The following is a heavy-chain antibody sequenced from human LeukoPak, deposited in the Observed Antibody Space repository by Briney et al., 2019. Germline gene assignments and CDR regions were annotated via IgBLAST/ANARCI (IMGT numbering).Heavy chain of an antibody. CDR1: GFTVSSNY. CDR3: ARDSETETGWYYYGMDV. J-gene: IGHJ6*02. D-gene: IGHD2-21*02. V-gene: IGHV3-53*01. CDR2: LYSGGSA. Sequence: GGSLRLSCAASGFTVSSNYMNWVRRAPGKGLEWIAVLYSGGSAYYADSVKGRFTISRDNSKNTLYLQIYNLRAEDTAVYYRARDSETETGWYYYGMDVWGQGTTVTVSS.